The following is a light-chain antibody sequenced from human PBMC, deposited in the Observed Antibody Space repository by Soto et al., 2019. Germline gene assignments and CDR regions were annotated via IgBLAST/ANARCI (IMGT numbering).Light chain of an antibody. CDR3: HQYATWT. CDR1: QSVSSY. CDR2: AAT. J-gene: IGKJ1*01. V-gene: IGKV3-11*01. Sequence: EIVLTQSPATLSLSPGERATLSCSASQSVSSYLAWYQQKPGQAPRLLISAATNRATGIPARFSGSGSRTDFTLTISSLEPEDFAVYYCHQYATWTFGQGTKVDIK.